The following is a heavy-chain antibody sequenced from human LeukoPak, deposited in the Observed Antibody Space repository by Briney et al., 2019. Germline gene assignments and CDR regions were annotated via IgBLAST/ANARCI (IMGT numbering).Heavy chain of an antibody. D-gene: IGHD5-12*01. CDR2: ISYEGSNK. CDR3: AKDNGIVAPSIPLDY. V-gene: IGHV3-30*18. J-gene: IGHJ4*02. CDR1: GFTLSSNG. Sequence: GGSLRPSGAAPGFTLSSNGMDGGAQAPGKGRGGGAVISYEGSNKYYADSVKGRFTISRDNSKNTLYLQMNSLRAEDTAVYYCAKDNGIVAPSIPLDYWGQGTLVTVSS.